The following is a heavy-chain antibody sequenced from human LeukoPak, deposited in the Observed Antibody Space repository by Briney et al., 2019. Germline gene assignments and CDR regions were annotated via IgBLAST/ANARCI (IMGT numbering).Heavy chain of an antibody. Sequence: ASVKVSCKASGYSFTSNYIHWVRQAPGQGLEWMGMIYPSDGSTSYAQKFQGRVTVTRDTSTSTVHMELSSLRSEDTAVYYCARGVGWVKSYYYGMDVWGQGTTVTVSS. CDR2: IYPSDGST. CDR3: ARGVGWVKSYYYGMDV. D-gene: IGHD3-16*01. V-gene: IGHV1-46*01. CDR1: GYSFTSNY. J-gene: IGHJ6*02.